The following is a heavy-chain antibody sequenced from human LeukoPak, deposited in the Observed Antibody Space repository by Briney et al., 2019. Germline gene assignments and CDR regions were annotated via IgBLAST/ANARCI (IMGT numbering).Heavy chain of an antibody. J-gene: IGHJ6*02. Sequence: PGGSLRLSCAASGFTFSNYGMHWVRQTPGEGLVCVSLIKGDGSSTTYADSVKGRFTISRDNAKNTVYLQMNSLRAEDTAVYYCARGNYHAMDVWGQGTTVTVSS. CDR2: IKGDGSST. CDR3: ARGNYHAMDV. V-gene: IGHV3-74*01. CDR1: GFTFSNYG.